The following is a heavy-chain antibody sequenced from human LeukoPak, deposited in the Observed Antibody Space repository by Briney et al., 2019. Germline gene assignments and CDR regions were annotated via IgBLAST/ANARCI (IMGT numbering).Heavy chain of an antibody. CDR3: AKQLGYCSDGSCYFPY. CDR2: ISNNGGYT. J-gene: IGHJ4*02. CDR1: GFTFSSSA. V-gene: IGHV3-23*01. D-gene: IGHD2-15*01. Sequence: GGSLRLSCAASGFTFSSSAMSWVRQAPGKGLEWVSAISNNGGYTYYADSVQGRVTISRDNSKSTLCLQMNSLRAEDTAVYYCAKQLGYCSDGSCYFPYWGQGTLVTVSS.